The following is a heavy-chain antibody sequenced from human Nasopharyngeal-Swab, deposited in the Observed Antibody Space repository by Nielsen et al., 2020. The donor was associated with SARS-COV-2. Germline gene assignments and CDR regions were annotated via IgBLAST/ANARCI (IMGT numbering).Heavy chain of an antibody. CDR1: GGTFSSYA. CDR3: ARDRYLIPSAAGKDY. V-gene: IGHV1-69*04. Sequence: SVKVSCKASGGTFSSYAISWVRQAPGQGLEWMGRIIPILGIANYAQKFQGRVTMTRDTSTSTVYMELSSLRSEDTAVYYCARDRYLIPSAAGKDYWGQGTLVTVSS. J-gene: IGHJ4*02. CDR2: IIPILGIA. D-gene: IGHD6-13*01.